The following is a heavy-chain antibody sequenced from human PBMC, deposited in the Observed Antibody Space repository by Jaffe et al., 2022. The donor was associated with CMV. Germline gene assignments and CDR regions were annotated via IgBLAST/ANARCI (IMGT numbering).Heavy chain of an antibody. CDR1: GFTFSSYS. D-gene: IGHD3-9*01. J-gene: IGHJ4*02. Sequence: EVQLVESGGGLVKPGGSLRLSCAASGFTFSSYSMNWVRQAPGKGLEWVSSISSSSSYIYYADSVKGRFTISRDNAKNSLYLQMNSLRAEDTAVYYCARDLGILTFSPGSRPFDYWGQGTLVTVSS. CDR3: ARDLGILTFSPGSRPFDY. CDR2: ISSSSSYI. V-gene: IGHV3-21*01.